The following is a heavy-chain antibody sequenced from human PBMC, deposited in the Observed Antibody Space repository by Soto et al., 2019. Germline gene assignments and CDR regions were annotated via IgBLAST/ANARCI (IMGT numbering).Heavy chain of an antibody. J-gene: IGHJ4*02. CDR2: INPSGGST. D-gene: IGHD3-22*01. CDR1: GYIFANHY. CDR3: ARADYYDGSGFYYDY. V-gene: IGHV1-46*01. Sequence: QVQLVQSGAEVKKPGASMKVSCKASGYIFANHYIHWVRQAPGQGLEWMGIINPSGGSTNYLQKFQGRVTMTRGTSTSTVYMELSSLRSEDTAVYFCARADYYDGSGFYYDYWGQGTLVTVSS.